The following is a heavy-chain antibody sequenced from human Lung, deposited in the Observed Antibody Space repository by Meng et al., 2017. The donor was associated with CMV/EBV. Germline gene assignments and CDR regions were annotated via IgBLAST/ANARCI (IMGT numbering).Heavy chain of an antibody. V-gene: IGHV3-74*01. Sequence: GESLKISCAASGFTFSKSWIHWVRQAPGKGLVWVSRINDDGSSTTYADSVKGRFTVSRDNAKDTLYLQMSSLRAEDTAVYYCATETFHDFGSGYVPFDYCGQGXLVTVSS. CDR1: GFTFSKSW. D-gene: IGHD3-3*01. CDR2: INDDGSST. J-gene: IGHJ4*02. CDR3: ATETFHDFGSGYVPFDY.